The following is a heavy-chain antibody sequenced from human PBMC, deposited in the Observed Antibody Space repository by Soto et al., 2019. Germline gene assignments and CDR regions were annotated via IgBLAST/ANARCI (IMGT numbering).Heavy chain of an antibody. CDR1: GYTFSSYG. Sequence: GASVKVSSKASGYTFSSYGISWVRPAPGQGLEWMGWISAYNGNTNYAQKLQGRVTMTTDTSTSTAYMELRSLRSDDTAVYYCARDGSGSGWYFGFDPWGQGTLVTVSS. V-gene: IGHV1-18*01. CDR2: ISAYNGNT. CDR3: ARDGSGSGWYFGFDP. J-gene: IGHJ5*02. D-gene: IGHD6-19*01.